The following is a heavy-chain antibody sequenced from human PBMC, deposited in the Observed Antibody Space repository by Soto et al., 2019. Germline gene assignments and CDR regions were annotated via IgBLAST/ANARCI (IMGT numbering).Heavy chain of an antibody. CDR1: EFTFINYA. CDR2: ISYGGGTT. D-gene: IGHD3-22*01. V-gene: IGHV3-23*01. Sequence: GGSLRLSCAASEFTFINYAMSWVRQAPWKGLEWVSAISYGGGTTYYADSVKGRFTISRDNSKNTLYLQMNSLRAEDTAVYYCAKNPGYSYDSTGYHFDYWGQGTLVTVSS. CDR3: AKNPGYSYDSTGYHFDY. J-gene: IGHJ4*02.